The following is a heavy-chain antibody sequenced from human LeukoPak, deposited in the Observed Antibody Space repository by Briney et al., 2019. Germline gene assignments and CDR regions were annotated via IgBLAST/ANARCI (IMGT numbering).Heavy chain of an antibody. CDR3: ARAGYSFDSPNYFDY. Sequence: PGGSLRLSCAASGFTFSNYEMNWVRQAPGKGLQWVSYISSSDGTIYYADFVKGRFTISRGNAKNSLYLQMNSLRADDTAVYYCARAGYSFDSPNYFDYWGQGTLVTVSS. V-gene: IGHV3-48*03. J-gene: IGHJ4*02. CDR1: GFTFSNYE. CDR2: ISSSDGTI. D-gene: IGHD5-18*01.